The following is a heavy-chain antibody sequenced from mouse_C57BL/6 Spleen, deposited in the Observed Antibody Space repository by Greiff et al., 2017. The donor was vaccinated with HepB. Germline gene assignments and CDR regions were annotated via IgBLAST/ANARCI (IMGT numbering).Heavy chain of an antibody. CDR3: ARSGGSSPWFAY. Sequence: VQLQQSGAELVKPGASVKISCKASGYAFSSYWMNWVKQRPGQGLEWIGQIYPGDGDTNYNGKFKGKATLTEDKSSSTAYMQLSSLTSEDSAVYFCARSGGSSPWFAYWGQGTLVTVSA. CDR1: GYAFSSYW. J-gene: IGHJ3*01. V-gene: IGHV1-80*01. CDR2: IYPGDGDT. D-gene: IGHD1-1*01.